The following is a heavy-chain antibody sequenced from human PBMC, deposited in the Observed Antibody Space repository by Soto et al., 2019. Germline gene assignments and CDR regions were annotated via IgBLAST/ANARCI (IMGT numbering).Heavy chain of an antibody. J-gene: IGHJ5*02. D-gene: IGHD6-13*01. Sequence: QVQLQESGPGLVKPSGTLSLTCAVSSGSISSSNWWSWVRQPPGKGLEWIGEIYHSGSTNYNPSLKSRVTISVDKSKNQFTLKLSSVTAADPAVYYCARMAAGGTGGSWFDPWGQGTLVTVSS. CDR3: ARMAAGGTGGSWFDP. V-gene: IGHV4-4*02. CDR2: IYHSGST. CDR1: SGSISSSNW.